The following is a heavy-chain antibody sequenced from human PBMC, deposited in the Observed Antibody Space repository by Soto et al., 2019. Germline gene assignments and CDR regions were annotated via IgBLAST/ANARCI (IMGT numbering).Heavy chain of an antibody. V-gene: IGHV4-31*03. CDR2: IYYSGST. D-gene: IGHD6-6*01. Sequence: PSETLSLTCTVSGGSISSGGYYWSWIRQHPGKGLEWIGYIYYSGSTYYNPSLKSRVTISVDTSKNQFSLKLSSVTAADTAVYYCARARPVHSSSRASVNWFDPWGQGTLVTVSS. CDR3: ARARPVHSSSRASVNWFDP. CDR1: GGSISSGGYY. J-gene: IGHJ5*02.